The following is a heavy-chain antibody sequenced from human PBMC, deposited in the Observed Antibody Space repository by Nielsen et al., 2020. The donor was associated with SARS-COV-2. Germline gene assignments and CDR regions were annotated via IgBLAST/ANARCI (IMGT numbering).Heavy chain of an antibody. CDR3: ARDTREEWNGMDV. J-gene: IGHJ6*02. D-gene: IGHD3-3*01. V-gene: IGHV1-46*01. Sequence: ALVKVSCKASGGTFSSYAISWVRQAPGQGLEWMGIINPSGGSTSYAQKFQGRVTMTRDTSTSTVYMELSSLRSEDTAVYYCARDTREEWNGMDVWGQGTTVTVSS. CDR2: INPSGGST. CDR1: GGTFSSYA.